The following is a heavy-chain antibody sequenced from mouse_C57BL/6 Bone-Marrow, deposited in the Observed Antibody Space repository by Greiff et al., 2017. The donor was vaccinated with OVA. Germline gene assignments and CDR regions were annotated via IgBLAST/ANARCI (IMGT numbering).Heavy chain of an antibody. CDR3: AIEGGSSGYGFAY. J-gene: IGHJ3*01. Sequence: QVQLQQPGAELVKPGASVKVSCKASGYTFTSYWMHWVKQRPGQGLEWIGRIHPSDSDTNYNQKFKGKATLTVDKSSSTAYVQLSSLTSEDSAVYYCAIEGGSSGYGFAYWGQGTLVTVSA. V-gene: IGHV1-74*01. D-gene: IGHD3-2*02. CDR1: GYTFTSYW. CDR2: IHPSDSDT.